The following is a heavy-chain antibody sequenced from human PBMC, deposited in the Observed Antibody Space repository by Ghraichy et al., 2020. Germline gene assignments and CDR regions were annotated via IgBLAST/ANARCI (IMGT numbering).Heavy chain of an antibody. CDR2: ISGGTTV. Sequence: GESLNISCATSGFTFSGYSMSWVRQAPGKELEWVSYISGGTTVYYADSVEGRFSISRDNAKNSLDLIINSLRAEDTAVYYCARGNGSGRQALDSWGQGTLVTVSS. D-gene: IGHD3-10*01. V-gene: IGHV3-48*04. CDR3: ARGNGSGRQALDS. CDR1: GFTFSGYS. J-gene: IGHJ4*02.